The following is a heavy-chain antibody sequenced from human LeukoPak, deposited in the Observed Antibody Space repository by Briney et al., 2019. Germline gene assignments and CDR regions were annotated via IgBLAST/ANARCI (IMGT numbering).Heavy chain of an antibody. CDR3: ARHRSGSFDS. J-gene: IGHJ4*02. CDR1: GGSISEYY. CDR2: SYNSGST. V-gene: IGHV4-59*08. D-gene: IGHD3-3*01. Sequence: SETLSPTCTVSGGSISEYYWSWIRQPPGKGLEWIGSSYNSGSTNYNPSLKSRVTISADTSKNQLSLRLSSVTAADTAVYYCARHRSGSFDSWGQGTLVTVSS.